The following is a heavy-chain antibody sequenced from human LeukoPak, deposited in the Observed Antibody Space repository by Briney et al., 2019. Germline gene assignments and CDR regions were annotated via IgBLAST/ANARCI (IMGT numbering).Heavy chain of an antibody. CDR3: ANSIDFDYGDYYFDY. Sequence: SETLSLTCAVYGGAFSGYYWSWIRQPPGKGLEWIGEINHSGSTNYNPSLKSRVTISVDTSKNQFSLKLSSVTAADTAVYYCANSIDFDYGDYYFDYWGQGALVTISS. V-gene: IGHV4-34*01. CDR1: GGAFSGYY. CDR2: INHSGST. J-gene: IGHJ4*02. D-gene: IGHD4-17*01.